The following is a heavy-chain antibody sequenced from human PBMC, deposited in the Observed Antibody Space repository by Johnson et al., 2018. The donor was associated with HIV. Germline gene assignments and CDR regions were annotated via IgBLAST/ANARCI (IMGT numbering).Heavy chain of an antibody. J-gene: IGHJ3*02. CDR2: IRWNGGIT. Sequence: VQLVESGGGLVQPGGSLRLSCAASGFIFDQYGMSWVRQVPGKGLEWVSGIRWNGGITGYADSVKGRFTISRDNAENKLYLQMNSLRAEDTAVYYCAGDMRQAAADTEAFDIWGQGTMVTVSS. D-gene: IGHD6-13*01. CDR3: AGDMRQAAADTEAFDI. CDR1: GFIFDQYG. V-gene: IGHV3-20*04.